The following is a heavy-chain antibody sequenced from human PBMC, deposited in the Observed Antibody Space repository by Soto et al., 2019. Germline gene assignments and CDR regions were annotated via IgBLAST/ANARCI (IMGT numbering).Heavy chain of an antibody. CDR2: ISAYNGNT. J-gene: IGHJ4*02. CDR1: GYTFTSYG. V-gene: IGHV1-18*01. Sequence: QVQLVQSGAEVKKPGASVTVSCKASGYTFTSYGISWVRQAPGQGLEWRGWISAYNGNTYYAQRLLGRLTMTTDTATSTAYMELRSLRSDDTAVYYCARDRWNTMIRGAAVNFDYWGQGTLVTVSS. D-gene: IGHD3-10*01. CDR3: ARDRWNTMIRGAAVNFDY.